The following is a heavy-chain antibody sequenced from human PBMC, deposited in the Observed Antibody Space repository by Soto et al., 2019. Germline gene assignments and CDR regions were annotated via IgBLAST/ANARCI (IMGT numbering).Heavy chain of an antibody. CDR2: INHSGST. CDR1: GGSFSGYY. CDR3: ARVPYYYDRGAAIDY. D-gene: IGHD3-22*01. V-gene: IGHV4-34*01. Sequence: SETLSLTCAVYGGSFSGYYWSWIRQPPGKGLEWIGEINHSGSTNYNPSLKSRVTISVDTSKNQFSLKLGSVTAADTAVYYCARVPYYYDRGAAIDYWGQGTLVTVSS. J-gene: IGHJ4*02.